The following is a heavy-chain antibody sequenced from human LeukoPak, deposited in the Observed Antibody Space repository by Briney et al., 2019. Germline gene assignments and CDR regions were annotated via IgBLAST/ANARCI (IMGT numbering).Heavy chain of an antibody. J-gene: IGHJ3*02. CDR1: GFTFGDYA. Sequence: GGSLRLSCTASGFTFGDYAMAWVRQAPGKGLEWVGFIRSKSYGGTTEYAASVKGRFTIARDDSKSIAYLQMNSLKTEDTAVYYCSRGPYCSSGSCYPDPDAFDIWGQGTVVTFSS. CDR3: SRGPYCSSGSCYPDPDAFDI. V-gene: IGHV3-49*04. D-gene: IGHD2-15*01. CDR2: IRSKSYGGTT.